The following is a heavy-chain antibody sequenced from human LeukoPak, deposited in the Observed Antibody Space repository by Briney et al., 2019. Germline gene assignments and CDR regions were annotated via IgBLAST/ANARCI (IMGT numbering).Heavy chain of an antibody. CDR1: GFTFSSYA. J-gene: IGHJ4*02. V-gene: IGHV3-30*04. D-gene: IGHD6-19*01. CDR2: ISYDGSNK. CDR3: ARDPEGIAVAGTLDY. Sequence: GRSLRLSCAASGFTFSSYAMHWVRQAPGKGLEWVAVISYDGSNKYYADSVKGRFTISRDNSKNTLYLQMNSLRAEDTAVYYCARDPEGIAVAGTLDYWGQGTLVTVSS.